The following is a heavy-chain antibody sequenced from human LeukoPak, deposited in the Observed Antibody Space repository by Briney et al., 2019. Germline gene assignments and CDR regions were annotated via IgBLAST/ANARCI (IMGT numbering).Heavy chain of an antibody. J-gene: IGHJ5*02. CDR1: GGSISSSNW. CDR3: VRVGPFGMSSGYWFDP. D-gene: IGHD3-16*01. CDR2: IYHSGST. V-gene: IGHV4-4*02. Sequence: SETLSLTCAVSGGSISSSNWWSWVRQPPGKGLEWIGEIYHSGSTYYNPSLKSRVTISLDTSKNQFSLNLPSVTAADTAVYYCVRVGPFGMSSGYWFDPWGQGTLVTVSS.